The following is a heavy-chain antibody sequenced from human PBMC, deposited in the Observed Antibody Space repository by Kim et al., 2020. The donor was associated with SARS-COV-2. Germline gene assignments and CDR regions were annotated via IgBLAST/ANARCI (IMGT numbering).Heavy chain of an antibody. CDR1: GLTFSDYY. CDR2: ISSTGMAT. J-gene: IGHJ4*02. D-gene: IGHD2-2*01. CDR3: ARESRGVVVTGPAY. V-gene: IGHV3-11*01. Sequence: GGSLRLSCAASGLTFSDYYMSWIRQAPGKGLEFVSFISSTGMATYYADSVKGRFTISRDNTKNSLYLQMNSLRAEDTAVYYCARESRGVVVTGPAYWGQGTLVTVPS.